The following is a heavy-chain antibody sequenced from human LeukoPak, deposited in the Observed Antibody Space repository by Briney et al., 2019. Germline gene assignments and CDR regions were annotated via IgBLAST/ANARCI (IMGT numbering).Heavy chain of an antibody. D-gene: IGHD6-13*01. CDR1: GFTFSSYE. J-gene: IGHJ4*02. CDR3: ARESIAAAGTSVDY. CDR2: ISSSGSTI. Sequence: LSGGSLRLSCAASGFTFSSYEMNWVRQAPGKGPEWVSYISSSGSTIYYADSVKGRFTISRDNAKNSLYLQMNSLRAEDTAVYYCARESIAAAGTSVDYWGQGTLVTVSS. V-gene: IGHV3-48*03.